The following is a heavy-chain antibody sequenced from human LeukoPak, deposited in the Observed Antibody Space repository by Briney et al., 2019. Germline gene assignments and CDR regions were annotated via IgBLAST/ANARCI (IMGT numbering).Heavy chain of an antibody. D-gene: IGHD4-17*01. CDR2: IYYSGST. J-gene: IGHJ4*02. V-gene: IGHV4-59*01. CDR3: GGGSYGDNY. CDR1: GVSISSYY. Sequence: PSETLSLTCTVSGVSISSYYWNWMRQPPGKGLEWIGYIYYSGSTNYNPSLKSRVTMSVDTSKSQFSLRLTSVTAADTAVYYCGGGSYGDNYWGQGTLVTVSS.